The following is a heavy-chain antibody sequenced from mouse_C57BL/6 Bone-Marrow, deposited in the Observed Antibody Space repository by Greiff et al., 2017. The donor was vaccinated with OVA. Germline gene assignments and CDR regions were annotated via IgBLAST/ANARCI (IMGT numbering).Heavy chain of an antibody. CDR1: GFTFSDYY. D-gene: IGHD4-1*01. J-gene: IGHJ1*03. V-gene: IGHV5-16*01. CDR3: ARDGTGSNWYFDV. CDR2: INYDGSST. Sequence: DVHLVESEGGLVQPGSSMKLSCTASGFTFSDYYMAWVRQVPEKGLEWVANINYDGSSTYYLASLKSRFIISRDNAKNILYLQMSSLKSEDTATYYCARDGTGSNWYFDVWGTGTTVTVSS.